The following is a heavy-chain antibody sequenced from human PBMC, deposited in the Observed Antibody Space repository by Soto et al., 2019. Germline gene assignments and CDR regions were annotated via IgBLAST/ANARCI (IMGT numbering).Heavy chain of an antibody. V-gene: IGHV1-69*01. CDR1: GGTFSSYV. J-gene: IGHJ6*02. D-gene: IGHD3-3*01. Sequence: SVKVSCKASGGTFSSYVISWVRKAPGQGLEWMGGIIPIFGTANYAQKFQGRVTITADESTSTAYMELSSLRSEDTAVYYCARDSLRGNYDFWSGYYAKERYYYYGMDVWGQGTTVTVSS. CDR2: IIPIFGTA. CDR3: ARDSLRGNYDFWSGYYAKERYYYYGMDV.